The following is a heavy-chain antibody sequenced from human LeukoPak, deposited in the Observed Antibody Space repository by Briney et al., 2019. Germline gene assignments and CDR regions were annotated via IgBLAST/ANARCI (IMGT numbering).Heavy chain of an antibody. Sequence: GGPLRLSCAASRFTFSNYAMHWVRQAPGKGLEWVAVISYDGFDKYYADSVKGRFTISRDNSKNTVQLQLNSLRAADTAVYFDSWGQGTLVTVSS. J-gene: IGHJ4*02. CDR2: ISYDGFDK. CDR1: RFTFSNYA. V-gene: IGHV3-30*04. CDR3: S.